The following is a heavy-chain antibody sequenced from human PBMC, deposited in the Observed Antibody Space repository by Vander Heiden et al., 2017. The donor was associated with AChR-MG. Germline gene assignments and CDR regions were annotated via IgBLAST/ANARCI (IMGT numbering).Heavy chain of an antibody. J-gene: IGHJ6*02. V-gene: IGHV3-7*01. CDR3: AHSSSSYYYGMDV. Sequence: EVQLVESGGGLVQPGGSLRLSCAASAFTFSSYWMSWVRQAPGKGLEWVANIKQDGSEKYYVDSVKGRFTISRDNAKNSLYLQMNSLRAEDTAVYYCAHSSSSYYYGMDVWCQGTTVTVSS. D-gene: IGHD6-6*01. CDR2: IKQDGSEK. CDR1: AFTFSSYW.